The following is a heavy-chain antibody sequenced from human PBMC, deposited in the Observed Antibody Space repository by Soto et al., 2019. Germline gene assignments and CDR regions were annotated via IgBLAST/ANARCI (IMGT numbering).Heavy chain of an antibody. CDR3: GSPGHVDS. Sequence: QVQLQQWGAGLLKTSETLSLTCAVYGGYFSGYYWSWIRQPPVKGLEWTGEIHQSGNTKYNPSLKIRGTIAVHTSKKQFSLKLSSVTAADTAVYYGGSPGHVDSWGQGTMVTVSS. CDR1: GGYFSGYY. J-gene: IGHJ4*02. CDR2: IHQSGNT. V-gene: IGHV4-34*01.